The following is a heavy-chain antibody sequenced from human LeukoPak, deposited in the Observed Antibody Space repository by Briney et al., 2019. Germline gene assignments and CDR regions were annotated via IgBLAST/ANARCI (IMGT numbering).Heavy chain of an antibody. CDR1: GFTFSSCY. CDR2: IKQDGSEK. V-gene: IGHV3-7*01. D-gene: IGHD3-22*01. CDR3: ARDMHYYDSSGYYYY. J-gene: IGHJ4*02. Sequence: GGSLRLSCVASGFTFSSCYMTWVRQAPGKGLEWVANIKQDGSEKYYVDSVKGRFTISRDNAKNSLYLQMNSLRAEDTAVYYCARDMHYYDSSGYYYYWGQGTLVTVSS.